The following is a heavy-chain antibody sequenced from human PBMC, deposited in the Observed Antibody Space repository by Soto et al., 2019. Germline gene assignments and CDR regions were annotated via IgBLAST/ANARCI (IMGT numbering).Heavy chain of an antibody. CDR3: ARVLGYCSGGSCYSYAFDI. CDR2: IYYSGST. CDR1: GGSISSYY. J-gene: IGHJ3*02. Sequence: SETLSLTCTVSGGSISSYYWSWIRQPPGKGLEWIGYIYYSGSTNYNPSLKSRVTISVDTSKNQFSLKLSSVTAADTAVYYCARVLGYCSGGSCYSYAFDIWGQGTMVTVSS. V-gene: IGHV4-59*01. D-gene: IGHD2-15*01.